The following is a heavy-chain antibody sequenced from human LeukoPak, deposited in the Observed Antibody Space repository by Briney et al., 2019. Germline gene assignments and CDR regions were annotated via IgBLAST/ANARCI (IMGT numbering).Heavy chain of an antibody. Sequence: SQTLSLTCTVSGGSISSGGYYWSWIRQHPGKGLEWIGYIYYSGSTYYNPSLKSRVTISVDTSKNQFSLKLSSVTVADTAVYYCAADRGYCSGGSCCQGNYFDYWGQGTLVTVSS. CDR1: GGSISSGGYY. CDR2: IYYSGST. J-gene: IGHJ4*02. CDR3: AADRGYCSGGSCCQGNYFDY. V-gene: IGHV4-31*03. D-gene: IGHD2-15*01.